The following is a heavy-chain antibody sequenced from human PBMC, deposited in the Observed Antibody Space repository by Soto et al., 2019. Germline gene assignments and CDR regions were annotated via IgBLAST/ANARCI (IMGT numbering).Heavy chain of an antibody. CDR2: ISGSGGST. CDR1: GFTFSSYA. Sequence: GGSLRLSCAASGFTFSSYAMSWVRQAPGKGLEWVSAISGSGGSTYYADSVKGRFTISRDNSKNTLYLQMNSLRAEDTAVYYCAKDFTDYDFWSGYNYYYYGMDVWGQGTTVTVSS. CDR3: AKDFTDYDFWSGYNYYYYGMDV. D-gene: IGHD3-3*01. J-gene: IGHJ6*02. V-gene: IGHV3-23*01.